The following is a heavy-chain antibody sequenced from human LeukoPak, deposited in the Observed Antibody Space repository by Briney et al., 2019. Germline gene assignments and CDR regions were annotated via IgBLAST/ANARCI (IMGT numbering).Heavy chain of an antibody. D-gene: IGHD3-3*01. V-gene: IGHV4-31*03. CDR3: ARHTRPRYYYYGMDV. CDR2: IYYSGNT. J-gene: IGHJ6*02. Sequence: SQTLSLTCTVSGGSISSGGYYWSWIRQHPGKGLEWIGYIYYSGNTYYNPSLKSRVTISVDTSKNQFSLKLSSVTAADTAVYYCARHTRPRYYYYGMDVWGQGTTVTVSS. CDR1: GGSISSGGYY.